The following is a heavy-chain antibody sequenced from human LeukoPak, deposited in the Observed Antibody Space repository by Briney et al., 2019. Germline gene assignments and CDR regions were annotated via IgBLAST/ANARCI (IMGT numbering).Heavy chain of an antibody. D-gene: IGHD6-13*01. CDR1: GFTLSMIA. Sequence: GGSLTLSCALSGFTLSMIAMSWVRQAPGRGREWVSGFSCSGGSDSTYYADSVKGRFTISRDKSKNTVYLEMNSLRAEDTAVYYCAKGYSEYTSSWFDYWGQGTLVTVTS. J-gene: IGHJ4*02. CDR3: AKGYSEYTSSWFDY. V-gene: IGHV3-23*01. CDR2: FSCSGGSDST.